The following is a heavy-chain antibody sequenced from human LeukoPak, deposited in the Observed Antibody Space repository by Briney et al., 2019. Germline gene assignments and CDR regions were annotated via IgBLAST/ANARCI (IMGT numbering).Heavy chain of an antibody. J-gene: IGHJ4*02. CDR3: ARDYYDSGSYGGISFDY. CDR1: GFTFSSYA. D-gene: IGHD3-10*01. V-gene: IGHV3-30*04. CDR2: ISYDGSNK. Sequence: HPGGSLRLSCAASGFTFSSYAMHWVRQAPGKGLEWVAVISYDGSNKYYADSVKGRFTISRDNSKNTLYLQTNSLRAEDTAVYYCARDYYDSGSYGGISFDYWGQGTLVTVSS.